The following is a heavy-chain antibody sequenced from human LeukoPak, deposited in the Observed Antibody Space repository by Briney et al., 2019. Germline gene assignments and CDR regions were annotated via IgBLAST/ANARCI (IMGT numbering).Heavy chain of an antibody. CDR2: ISGSGADT. D-gene: IGHD1-26*01. CDR1: GFTFNDYA. J-gene: IGHJ4*02. V-gene: IGHV3-23*01. Sequence: PGGSLRLSCATSGFTFNDYAMNWVRQAPGKGLEWVAGISGSGADTYYADSVKGRFTISRDNSKNTLYLQMSSLRAEDTAVYYCAKALEVHSGSHYSDYWGQGTLVTVSS. CDR3: AKALEVHSGSHYSDY.